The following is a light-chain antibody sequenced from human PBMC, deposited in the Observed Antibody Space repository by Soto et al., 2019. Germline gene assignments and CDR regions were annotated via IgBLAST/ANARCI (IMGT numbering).Light chain of an antibody. J-gene: IGKJ1*01. CDR2: KAS. CDR3: QQYNSYRT. CDR1: QSISNW. V-gene: IGKV1-5*03. Sequence: DIQMTQSPSTLSASVGDRVTITCRASQSISNWLAWYQQKPGKAPKLLIYKASSLEGGVPSRFSGSGSETEFTLTISSLQPDDFATYYCQQYNSYRTFGQGTKVEIK.